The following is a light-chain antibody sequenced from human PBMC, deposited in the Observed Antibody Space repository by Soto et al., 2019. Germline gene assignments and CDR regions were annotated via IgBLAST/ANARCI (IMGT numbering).Light chain of an antibody. CDR1: QTVSSY. CDR3: KQSFTTPY. J-gene: IGKJ5*01. Sequence: DIQITHSPSSLSASVGDRVNITFRASQTVSSYLNWYQQKPGTVPKLLIYATSNLQSGVPSRFSGRGFGTDFTLTISSLQPEDFATYYCKQSFTTPYFGQGKRREIK. CDR2: ATS. V-gene: IGKV1-39*01.